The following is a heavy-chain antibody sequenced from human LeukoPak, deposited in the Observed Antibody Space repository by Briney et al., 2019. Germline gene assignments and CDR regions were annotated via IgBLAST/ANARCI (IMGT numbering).Heavy chain of an antibody. V-gene: IGHV3-74*01. J-gene: IGHJ4*02. D-gene: IGHD4-11*01. Sequence: GGSLRLSCVASGFAFGTYWMHWVRHVPGQGLLWVARTNSDMSDIIYADSVKGRFIISRDNTKSTLFLQMNTLRLDDSAVYYCAGGVASRLLDYWGRGTLVTVSS. CDR1: GFAFGTYW. CDR2: TNSDMSDI. CDR3: AGGVASRLLDY.